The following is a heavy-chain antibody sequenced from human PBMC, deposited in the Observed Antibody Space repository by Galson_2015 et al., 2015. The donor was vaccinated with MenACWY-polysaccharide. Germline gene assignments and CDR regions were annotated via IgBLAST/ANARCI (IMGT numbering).Heavy chain of an antibody. Sequence: CAISGDSVSSNNVAWNWVRQSPSRGLEWLGRTYYRSKWHTDYAPSVRSRVTINPDTSKNQFSLQLNFVTPEDTAVYYCVRDNSDIRAFDYWGQGTLVTVSS. CDR1: GDSVSSNNVA. V-gene: IGHV6-1*01. CDR3: VRDNSDIRAFDY. D-gene: IGHD1-26*01. J-gene: IGHJ4*02. CDR2: TYYRSKWHT.